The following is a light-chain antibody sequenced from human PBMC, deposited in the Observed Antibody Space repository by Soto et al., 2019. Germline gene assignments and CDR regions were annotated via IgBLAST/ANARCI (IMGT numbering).Light chain of an antibody. J-gene: IGKJ4*01. CDR2: GAS. CDR3: QQRSNWPLT. CDR1: QSVSSN. V-gene: IGKV3-11*01. Sequence: VVMTQSPPTLSVTTGERATLSCRASQSVSSNLAWYQQKPGQAPRLLIYGASTRDSGIPARFSGSGSGTDFTLTISSLEPEDFAVYYCQQRSNWPLTFGGGTKVDI.